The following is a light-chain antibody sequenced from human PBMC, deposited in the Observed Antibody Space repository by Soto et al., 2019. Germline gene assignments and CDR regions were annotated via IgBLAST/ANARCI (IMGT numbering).Light chain of an antibody. J-gene: IGLJ2*01. Sequence: QSVLTQPASVSASPGQSITISCTGTSSDVGGYNYVSWYQQYPGKAPKVLIYEVSNRPSGVSNRFSGSKSGNTASLTISGLQAEDEADYYCSSYTSSSTVVFGGGTKVTVL. CDR3: SSYTSSSTVV. CDR1: SSDVGGYNY. V-gene: IGLV2-14*01. CDR2: EVS.